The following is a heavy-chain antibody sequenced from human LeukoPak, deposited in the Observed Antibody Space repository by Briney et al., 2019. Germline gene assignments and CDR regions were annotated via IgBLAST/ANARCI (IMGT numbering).Heavy chain of an antibody. CDR1: GFTVSSNY. Sequence: GSLRLSCAASGFTVSSNYMSWVRQAPGKGLEWVSVIYSGGSTYYADSVKGRFTISRDNSKNTLYLQMNSLRAEDTAVYYCARRYCSSTSCSDYWGQGTLVTVSS. J-gene: IGHJ4*02. V-gene: IGHV3-66*01. CDR2: IYSGGST. CDR3: ARRYCSSTSCSDY. D-gene: IGHD2-2*01.